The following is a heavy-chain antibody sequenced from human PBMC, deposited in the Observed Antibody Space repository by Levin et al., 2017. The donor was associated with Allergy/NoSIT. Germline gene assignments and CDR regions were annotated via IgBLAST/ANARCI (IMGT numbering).Heavy chain of an antibody. CDR1: GFTFNDYG. CDR2: ICYDAITK. CDR3: VRDRKGPLDY. Sequence: PGGSLRLSCAASGFTFNDYGMHWVRQAPGRGLEWLAVICYDAITKYYVDSVKGRFTVSRDNSKNMLYLQMDSLRAEDTAIYYCVRDRKGPLDYWGQGTLVTVSS. V-gene: IGHV3-33*01. J-gene: IGHJ4*02.